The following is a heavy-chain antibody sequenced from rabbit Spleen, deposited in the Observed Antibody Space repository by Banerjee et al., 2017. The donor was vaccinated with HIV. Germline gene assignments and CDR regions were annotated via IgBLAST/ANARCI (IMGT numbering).Heavy chain of an antibody. CDR3: ARGSATMTMVITGYYLKL. CDR2: IDSGSSGFT. J-gene: IGHJ4*01. CDR1: GVSFSSSSY. Sequence: QSLEESGGDLVKPGASLTLTCTASGVSFSSSSYMCWVRQAPGKGLEWIACIDSGSSGFTYFATWAKGRFTCSKTSSTTVTLLMTRLTAADTATYFCARGSATMTMVITGYYLKLWGPGTLVTVS. V-gene: IGHV1S40*01. D-gene: IGHD2-1*01.